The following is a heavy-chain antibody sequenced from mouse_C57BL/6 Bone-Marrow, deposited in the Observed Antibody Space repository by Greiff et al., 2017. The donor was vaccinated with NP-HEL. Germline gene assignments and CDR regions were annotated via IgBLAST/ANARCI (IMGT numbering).Heavy chain of an antibody. J-gene: IGHJ4*01. V-gene: IGHV5-6*01. D-gene: IGHD4-1*01. CDR2: ISSGGSYT. CDR3: ERHTTGNYAMDY. CDR1: GFTFSSYG. Sequence: EVQGVESGGDLVKPGGSLKLSCAASGFTFSSYGMSWVRQTPDKRLEWVATISSGGSYTYYPDSVKGRFTISRDNAKNTLYLQMSSLKSEDTAMYYCERHTTGNYAMDYWGQGTSVTVSS.